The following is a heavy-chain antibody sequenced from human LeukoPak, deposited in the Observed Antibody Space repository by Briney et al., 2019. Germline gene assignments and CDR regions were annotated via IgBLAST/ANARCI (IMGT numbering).Heavy chain of an antibody. CDR2: IYHSGST. D-gene: IGHD4-17*01. J-gene: IGHJ4*02. Sequence: SPSGTLSLTCAVSGGSISSSNWWSWVRQPPGKGLEWIGEIYHSGSTNYNPSLESRVTISVDKSKNQFSLKLSSVTAADTAVYYCARAPAYGDYVDYWGQGTLVTVSS. CDR1: GGSISSSNW. CDR3: ARAPAYGDYVDY. V-gene: IGHV4-4*02.